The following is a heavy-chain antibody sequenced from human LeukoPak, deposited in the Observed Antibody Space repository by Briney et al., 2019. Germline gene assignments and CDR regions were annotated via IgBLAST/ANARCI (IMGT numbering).Heavy chain of an antibody. V-gene: IGHV3-13*01. Sequence: PGGSLRLSCAASGFTFNYYDMHWVRQAPGKRLEWVSAIRTTGDTHYPDFVKGRFAMSREDAKNSVHLQMNTLRAGDTAVYYCARGVSYYYDNSGHPGWYFDLWGRGTLVTVSS. D-gene: IGHD3-22*01. CDR3: ARGVSYYYDNSGHPGWYFDL. CDR2: IRTTGDT. J-gene: IGHJ2*01. CDR1: GFTFNYYD.